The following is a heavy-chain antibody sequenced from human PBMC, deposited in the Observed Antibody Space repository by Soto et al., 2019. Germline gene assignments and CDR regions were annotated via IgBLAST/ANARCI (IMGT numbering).Heavy chain of an antibody. J-gene: IGHJ4*02. D-gene: IGHD1-26*01. Sequence: SETLSLTCTVSGASMSDYHGSWIRQPPGKGLEHIGYLHSSGFAEYNPSLKSRVTISMDTSKNQFSLKLSSVTAADTAIYYCARSGHTFVGAVWGQGILVTVSS. CDR2: LHSSGFA. CDR3: ARSGHTFVGAV. CDR1: GASMSDYH. V-gene: IGHV4-59*01.